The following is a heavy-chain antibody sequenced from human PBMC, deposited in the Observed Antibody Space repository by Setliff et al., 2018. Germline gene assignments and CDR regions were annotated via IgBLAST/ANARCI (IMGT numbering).Heavy chain of an antibody. V-gene: IGHV4-39*07. CDR2: MYYGGDT. CDR1: GVSISSNSYY. CDR3: ARASVVHAIAVGY. J-gene: IGHJ4*02. Sequence: PSETLSLTCTVSGVSISSNSYYWGWIRQPPGKGLEWIGSMYYGGDTYYNPSLKSRLTMSVDTSQNQFSLNLIAVTAADTALYYCARASVVHAIAVGYWGQGTLVTVSS. D-gene: IGHD2-15*01.